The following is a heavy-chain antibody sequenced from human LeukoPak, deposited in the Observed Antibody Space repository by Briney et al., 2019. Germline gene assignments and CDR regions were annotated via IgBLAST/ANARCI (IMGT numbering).Heavy chain of an antibody. CDR3: PESSVVTATSPPGY. CDR1: GFTFSSYS. D-gene: IGHD2-21*02. Sequence: GGSLRLSCAASGFTFSSYSMNWVRQAPGKGLEWVSSISSSSSYIYYADSVKGRFTISRDNSKNTLYLEMNSLRGEDTAVYYCPESSVVTATSPPGYWGQGTLVTVSS. CDR2: ISSSSSYI. J-gene: IGHJ4*02. V-gene: IGHV3-21*04.